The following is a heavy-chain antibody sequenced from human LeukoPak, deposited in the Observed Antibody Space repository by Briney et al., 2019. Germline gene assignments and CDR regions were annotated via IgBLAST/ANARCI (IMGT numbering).Heavy chain of an antibody. CDR2: ISSSSSYI. J-gene: IGHJ4*02. D-gene: IGHD1-26*01. Sequence: GGSLRLSCAASGFTFSSYSMNWVRQAPGKGLEWVSSISSSSSYIYYADSVKGRFTISRDNAKNSLYLQMNSLRAEDTVVYYCARTDSGSYYYFDYWGQGTLVTVSS. CDR1: GFTFSSYS. CDR3: ARTDSGSYYYFDY. V-gene: IGHV3-21*01.